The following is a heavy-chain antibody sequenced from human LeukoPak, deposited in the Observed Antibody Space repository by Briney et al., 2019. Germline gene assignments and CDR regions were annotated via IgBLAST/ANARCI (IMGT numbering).Heavy chain of an antibody. CDR1: GGSISSGGYY. CDR3: ARGDGYNPSLFDP. CDR2: IYYSGST. V-gene: IGHV4-31*03. D-gene: IGHD5-24*01. Sequence: SETLSLTCTVSGGSISSGGYYWSWIRQHPGKGLEWIGYIYYSGSTYYNPSLKSRVTISVDTSKNQFSLKLSSVTAADTAVYYCARGDGYNPSLFDPWGQGTLVTVSS. J-gene: IGHJ5*02.